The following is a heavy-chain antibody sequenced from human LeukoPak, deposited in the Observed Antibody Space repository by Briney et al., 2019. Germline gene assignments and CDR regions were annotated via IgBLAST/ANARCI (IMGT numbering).Heavy chain of an antibody. CDR1: GFTFSSYS. CDR3: ARAGAGSGSYFLAY. D-gene: IGHD3-10*01. CDR2: ISSSSSYI. J-gene: IGHJ4*02. Sequence: KPGGSLRLSCAASGFTFSSYSMNWVRQAPGKGLEWVSSISSSSSYINYADSVKGRFTISRDNAKNSLYLQMNSLRAEDTAVYYCARAGAGSGSYFLAYWGQGTLVTVSS. V-gene: IGHV3-21*01.